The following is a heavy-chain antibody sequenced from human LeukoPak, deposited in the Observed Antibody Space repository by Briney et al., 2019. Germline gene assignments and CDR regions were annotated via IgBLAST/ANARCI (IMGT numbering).Heavy chain of an antibody. CDR2: IYSGGST. Sequence: GGSLRLSCAASGFTVSSNYMSWVRQAPGKGLEWVSVIYSGGSTYYADSVKGRFTISRDNSKNTLYLQMNSLRAEDTAVYYCARVGYAVSSYYYGMDVWGQGTTVTVSS. D-gene: IGHD2-15*01. J-gene: IGHJ6*02. CDR1: GFTVSSNY. V-gene: IGHV3-66*01. CDR3: ARVGYAVSSYYYGMDV.